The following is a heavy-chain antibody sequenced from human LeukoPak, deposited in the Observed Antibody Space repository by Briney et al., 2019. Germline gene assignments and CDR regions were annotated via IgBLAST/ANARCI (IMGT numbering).Heavy chain of an antibody. V-gene: IGHV4-4*09. J-gene: IGHJ4*02. CDR3: ARLRVSGSYLYYFDY. Sequence: SETLSLTCTVSNGSISSYHWSCVRQPPGKGLEWIGYILTSGTANYNPSLKSRLTISVDTSKNQFTLKLSSVTAADTAVYYCARLRVSGSYLYYFDYWGQGTLVTVSS. CDR2: ILTSGTA. D-gene: IGHD1-26*01. CDR1: NGSISSYH.